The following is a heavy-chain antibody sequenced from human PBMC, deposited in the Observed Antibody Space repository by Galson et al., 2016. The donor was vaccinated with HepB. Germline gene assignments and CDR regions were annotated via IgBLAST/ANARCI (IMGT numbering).Heavy chain of an antibody. D-gene: IGHD3-3*01. J-gene: IGHJ6*02. CDR1: GGSINSSSYY. CDR3: ARRYFDFWSGLVDYYGMDV. V-gene: IGHV4-39*01. Sequence: TLSLTCTVSGGSINSSSYYWGWIRQPPGKGLEWIGSIYYSGSTYYNPSLKSRVTMSVNTSKNQLSLSLSSVTAADTAVYYCARRYFDFWSGLVDYYGMDVWGQGTTVTVSS. CDR2: IYYSGST.